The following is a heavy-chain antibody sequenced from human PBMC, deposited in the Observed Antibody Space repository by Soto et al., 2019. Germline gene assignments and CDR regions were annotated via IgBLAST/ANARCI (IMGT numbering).Heavy chain of an antibody. V-gene: IGHV5-51*01. J-gene: IGHJ6*02. CDR2: IYPGDSDT. CDR1: GYSFTSYW. Sequence: GESLKISCKGSGYSFTSYWIGWARQMPGKGLEWMGIIYPGDSDTRYSPSFQGQVTISADKSISTAYLQWSSLKASDTAMYYCARQVDTAMVYYYYGMDVWGQGTTVTVSS. D-gene: IGHD5-18*01. CDR3: ARQVDTAMVYYYYGMDV.